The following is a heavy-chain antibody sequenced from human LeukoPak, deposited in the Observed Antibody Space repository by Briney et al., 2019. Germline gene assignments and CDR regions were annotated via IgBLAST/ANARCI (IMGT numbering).Heavy chain of an antibody. D-gene: IGHD5-12*01. CDR2: IIPIFGTA. CDR3: ARDMTGGYGVFFDY. V-gene: IGHV1-69*05. Sequence: SVKVSCKASGGTFSSYAISLVRQAPGQGLEWMGGIIPIFGTANYAQKFQGRVTITTDESTSTAYMELSSLRSEDTAVYYCARDMTGGYGVFFDYWGQGTLVTVSS. J-gene: IGHJ4*02. CDR1: GGTFSSYA.